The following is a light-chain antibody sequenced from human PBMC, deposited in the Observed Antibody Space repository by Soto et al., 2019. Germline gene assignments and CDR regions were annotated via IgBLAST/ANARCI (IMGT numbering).Light chain of an antibody. V-gene: IGKV1-5*03. J-gene: IGKJ1*01. CDR2: KAS. CDR3: QQYNSSPWT. Sequence: DIQMTQSPSTLSASVGDRVTITCRASQSISSWLAWYQQKPGKAPKLLICKASSLESGVPSRFSGSGSGTEFTLTISSLQPDDFATYYCQQYNSSPWTFGQGTRWIS. CDR1: QSISSW.